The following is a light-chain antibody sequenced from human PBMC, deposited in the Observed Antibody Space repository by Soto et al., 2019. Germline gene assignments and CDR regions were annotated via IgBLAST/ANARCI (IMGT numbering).Light chain of an antibody. V-gene: IGKV1-39*01. CDR1: QSISSN. CDR3: QQSHTPPLT. CDR2: AAS. Sequence: IQMTQSPSSLSASVGYRVTITCRAIQSISSNLNWYQQKPGKAPNLLIYAASTLQSGVPSRFSGSGSGTDFTLTISSLHPEDFATYFCQQSHTPPLTFGGGTRW. J-gene: IGKJ4*02.